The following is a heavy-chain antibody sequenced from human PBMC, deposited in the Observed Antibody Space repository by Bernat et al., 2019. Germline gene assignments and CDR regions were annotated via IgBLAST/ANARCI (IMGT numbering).Heavy chain of an antibody. CDR1: GFTFSSYA. D-gene: IGHD6-19*01. Sequence: VQLVESGGGLVQPGGSLRLSCAASGFTFSSYAMDWVRQAPGKGLEWVAVIWYDGSKKYYIDSVKGRFTISRDDSKNTLYLQMNSLRVEDTAVYYCARLGSGWEFDYWGQGTLVTVSS. V-gene: IGHV3-33*01. CDR3: ARLGSGWEFDY. J-gene: IGHJ4*02. CDR2: IWYDGSKK.